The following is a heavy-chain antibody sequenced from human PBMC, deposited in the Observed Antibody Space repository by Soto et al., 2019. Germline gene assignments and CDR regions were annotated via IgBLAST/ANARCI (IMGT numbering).Heavy chain of an antibody. Sequence: PVKVSCKASGFTFTSSAVQWVRQARGQRLEWIGWIVVGSGNTNYAQKFQERVTITRDMSTSTAYMELSSLRSEDTAVYYCASTTRYFDWLDAFDIWGQGTMVTVSS. V-gene: IGHV1-58*01. CDR2: IVVGSGNT. CDR1: GFTFTSSA. CDR3: ASTTRYFDWLDAFDI. J-gene: IGHJ3*02. D-gene: IGHD3-9*01.